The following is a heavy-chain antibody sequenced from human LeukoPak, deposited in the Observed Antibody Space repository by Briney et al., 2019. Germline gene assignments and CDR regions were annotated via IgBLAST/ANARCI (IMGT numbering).Heavy chain of an antibody. CDR1: GFTVSNSY. V-gene: IGHV3-53*01. Sequence: GGSLRLSCAPSGFTVSNSYMSWVRQAPGKGLEWVSVIYSGGSTYYADSVKGRFTISRDNSKNTLYLQMNGLRAEDTAVYYCARDRKGPTYWGQGTLVTVSS. J-gene: IGHJ4*02. CDR2: IYSGGST. CDR3: ARDRKGPTY.